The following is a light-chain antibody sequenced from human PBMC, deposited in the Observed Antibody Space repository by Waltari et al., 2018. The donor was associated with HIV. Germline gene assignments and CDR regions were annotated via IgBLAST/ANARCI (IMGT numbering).Light chain of an antibody. CDR3: HSSDSSGTYV. CDR1: ALPKQY. CDR2: KDN. V-gene: IGLV3-25*03. J-gene: IGLJ1*01. Sequence: SYELTQPPSVSASPGQTARITCFGDALPKQYAYWYQQKPGQAPVLGIYKDNGRPSGIPERFSGSSSGTTVTLTISGVQAEDEADYYCHSSDSSGTYVFGPGTQVTVL.